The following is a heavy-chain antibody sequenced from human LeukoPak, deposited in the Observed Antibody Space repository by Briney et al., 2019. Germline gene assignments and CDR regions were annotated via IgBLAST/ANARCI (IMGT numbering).Heavy chain of an antibody. D-gene: IGHD2-2*01. V-gene: IGHV4-38-2*02. CDR3: AREEMGVPAANPYYYYYMDV. J-gene: IGHJ6*03. CDR2: IYHSGST. Sequence: PSETLALTCTVSGYSISSGYYWGWIRPPPGKGLEWIGSIYHSGSTYYNPSLKSRVTISVDTSRNQFSLKLSSVTAADTAVYYCAREEMGVPAANPYYYYYMDVWGKGTTVTVSS. CDR1: GYSISSGYY.